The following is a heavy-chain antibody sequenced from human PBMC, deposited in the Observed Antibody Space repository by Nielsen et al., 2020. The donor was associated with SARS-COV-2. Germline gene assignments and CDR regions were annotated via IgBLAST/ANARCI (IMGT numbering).Heavy chain of an antibody. CDR2: INHSGST. Sequence: SETLSLTCAVYGGSFSGYYWSWIRQPPGKGLEWIGEINHSGSTNYNPSLKSRVTISVDTSKNQFSLKLSSVTAADTAVYYCARMGTGTDVFYYYYGMDVWGQGTTVTVSS. V-gene: IGHV4-34*01. J-gene: IGHJ6*02. CDR3: ARMGTGTDVFYYYYGMDV. CDR1: GGSFSGYY. D-gene: IGHD1-1*01.